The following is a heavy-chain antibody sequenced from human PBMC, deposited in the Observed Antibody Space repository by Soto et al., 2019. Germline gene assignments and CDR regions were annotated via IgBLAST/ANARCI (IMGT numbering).Heavy chain of an antibody. D-gene: IGHD1-26*01. J-gene: IGHJ5*02. CDR2: INHSGST. V-gene: IGHV4-34*01. CDR1: GGSFSGYY. CDR3: ARGRKSWRELENWFDP. Sequence: SSETLSLTCAVYGGSFSGYYWSWIRQPPGKGLEWIGEINHSGSTNYNPSLKSRVTISVDTSKNQFSLKLSSVTAADTAVYYCARGRKSWRELENWFDPWGQGTLVTVSS.